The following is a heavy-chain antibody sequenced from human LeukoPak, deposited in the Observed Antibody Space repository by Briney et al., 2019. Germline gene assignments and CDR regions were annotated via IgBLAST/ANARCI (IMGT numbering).Heavy chain of an antibody. J-gene: IGHJ4*02. Sequence: GGSLRLSCAASGFTFSSHWMNWVRQAPGKGLEWVSVIYSGGSTYYADSVKGRFTISSDNSKNTLYLQMNNVRAEDTAVYYCAAGYSSGWYGYWGQGTLVTVSS. CDR1: GFTFSSHW. V-gene: IGHV3-53*01. D-gene: IGHD6-19*01. CDR3: AAGYSSGWYGY. CDR2: IYSGGST.